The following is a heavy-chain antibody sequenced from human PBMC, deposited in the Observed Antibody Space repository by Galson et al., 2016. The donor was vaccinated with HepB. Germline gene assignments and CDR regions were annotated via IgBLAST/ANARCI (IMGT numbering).Heavy chain of an antibody. V-gene: IGHV4-61*02. J-gene: IGHJ6*04. CDR1: GGSISSGSYY. CDR2: IYTSGST. Sequence: TLSLTCTVSGGSISSGSYYWRWIRQPAGKGLEWIGRIYTSGSTNSNPSLKSRVTISVDTSKNQFSLKLSSVTAADTAVHYGARDGRSCYGLVEGYGMDVWGKGTTVTVSS. CDR3: ARDGRSCYGLVEGYGMDV. D-gene: IGHD6-13*01.